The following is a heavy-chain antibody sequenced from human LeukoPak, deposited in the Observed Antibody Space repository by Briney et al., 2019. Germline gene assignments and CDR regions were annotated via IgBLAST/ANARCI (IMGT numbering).Heavy chain of an antibody. J-gene: IGHJ4*02. V-gene: IGHV3-43*01. D-gene: IGHD3-10*01. CDR3: TRDTDYGSATNYFDS. CDR1: GFTFDDYA. CDR2: ISWEGQTT. Sequence: GGSLRLSCAASGFTFDDYAMHWVRQAPGKGLEWVALISWEGQTTYYADSVRGRFTISRDNSKNSLYLQMNSLRTEDTAFYYCTRDTDYGSATNYFDSWGQGTLVSVST.